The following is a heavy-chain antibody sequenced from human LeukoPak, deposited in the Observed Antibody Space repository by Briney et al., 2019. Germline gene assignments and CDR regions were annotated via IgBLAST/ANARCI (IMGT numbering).Heavy chain of an antibody. J-gene: IGHJ4*02. V-gene: IGHV3-23*01. Sequence: GGSLRLSCAASGFTFSSYAMSWVRQAPGKGLEWVSAISGSGGSTYYADSVKGRFTISRDNSKNTLYLQMNSLRADDTAVYYCAKDLAAITMVRGVITAGDYWGQGTLVTVSS. CDR3: AKDLAAITMVRGVITAGDY. CDR1: GFTFSSYA. D-gene: IGHD3-10*01. CDR2: ISGSGGST.